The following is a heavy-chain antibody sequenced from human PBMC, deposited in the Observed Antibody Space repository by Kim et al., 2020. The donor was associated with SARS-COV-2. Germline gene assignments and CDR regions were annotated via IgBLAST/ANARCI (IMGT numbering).Heavy chain of an antibody. D-gene: IGHD4-17*01. J-gene: IGHJ5*02. CDR1: GFTFADYI. V-gene: IGHV3-49*04. Sequence: GGSLRLSCTASGFTFADYIWNWVRQAPGKGLEWLGFIRNKADGATTEYAASVKGRFIISRDDSKSLAYLQMNSLRIEDTALYYCRPGHYHSTWGQGTLVTVSS. CDR3: RPGHYHST. CDR2: IRNKADGATT.